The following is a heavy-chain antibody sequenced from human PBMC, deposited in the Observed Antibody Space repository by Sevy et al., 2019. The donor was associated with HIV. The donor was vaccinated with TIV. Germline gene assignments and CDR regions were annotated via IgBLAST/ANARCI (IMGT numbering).Heavy chain of an antibody. V-gene: IGHV4-34*01. CDR2: ITHSGNT. CDR3: VRGNDVFGSSDI. CDR1: GGSLSDYS. Sequence: SETLSLTCAVYGGSLSDYSWNWIRQSPERGLEWIGEITHSGNTNYVSSLKSRVTISKATSKNQFSLKLNSVTAADTAVYFCVRGNDVFGSSDIWGRGTGVTVSS. D-gene: IGHD2-15*01. J-gene: IGHJ3*02.